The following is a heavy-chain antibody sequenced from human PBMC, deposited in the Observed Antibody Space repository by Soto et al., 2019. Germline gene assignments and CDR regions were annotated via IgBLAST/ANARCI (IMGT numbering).Heavy chain of an antibody. J-gene: IGHJ6*02. V-gene: IGHV1-69*12. D-gene: IGHD6-19*01. CDR2: IVPIFGTT. Sequence: QVQLVQSGAEVKKPGSSVKVSCKVSGGTFSNYAIDWVRLAPGHGLEWMGGIVPIFGTTYYTQKFQGRARSIADDSTTTAYLEMSSLRSEDTAIYYCARVEAVAGLYNYDGLDGWGQGTAVTVSS. CDR3: ARVEAVAGLYNYDGLDG. CDR1: GGTFSNYA.